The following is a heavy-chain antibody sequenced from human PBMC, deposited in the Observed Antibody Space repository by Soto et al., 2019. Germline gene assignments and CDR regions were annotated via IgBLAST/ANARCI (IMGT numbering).Heavy chain of an antibody. CDR1: GGTFSSYA. D-gene: IGHD6-6*01. CDR3: ARSKLQGYIAARPTYFDY. V-gene: IGHV1-69*13. Sequence: SVKASGQASGGTFSSYAIRWVRQAPGEGREWMGGIIPIFGTANYAQKFTGRVTITADESTSTAYMELSSLRSEDTAVYYCARSKLQGYIAARPTYFDYWGQGTLVTVSS. J-gene: IGHJ4*02. CDR2: IIPIFGTA.